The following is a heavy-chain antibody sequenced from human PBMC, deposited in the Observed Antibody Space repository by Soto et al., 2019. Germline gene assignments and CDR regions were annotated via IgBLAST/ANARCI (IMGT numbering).Heavy chain of an antibody. CDR1: GFTLSSNG. J-gene: IGHJ4*02. D-gene: IGHD3-3*01. Sequence: QVHLVESGGDVVQPGTSLRLSCAVSGFTLSSNGMHWVRQAPDKGLEWVAAISYDGRNQYYADSVKGRLTISRDNSKNTLYLQMDSLRDEDTAVYYCAKGGRWSGHHWGQGTLITVSS. V-gene: IGHV3-30*18. CDR2: ISYDGRNQ. CDR3: AKGGRWSGHH.